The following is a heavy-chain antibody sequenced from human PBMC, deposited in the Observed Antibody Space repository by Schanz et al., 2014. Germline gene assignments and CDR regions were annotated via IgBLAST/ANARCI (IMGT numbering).Heavy chain of an antibody. J-gene: IGHJ4*02. CDR1: GFTFSSYA. CDR2: ISGGGGTT. CDR3: AKDRSWDYDSSGYFDY. V-gene: IGHV3-23*01. D-gene: IGHD3-22*01. Sequence: EVQLLESGGGLVQPGGSLRLSCAASGFTFSSYAMSWVRQAPGKGLEWVSAISGGGGTTYYADSVKGRFTISRDNSKSTLYLQMSSLKAEDAAVYYCAKDRSWDYDSSGYFDYWGQGTLVTVSS.